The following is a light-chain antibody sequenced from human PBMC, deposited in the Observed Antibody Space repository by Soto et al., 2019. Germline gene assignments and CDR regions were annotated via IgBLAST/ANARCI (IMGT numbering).Light chain of an antibody. Sequence: DIQMTQSPSSLSASVGDRVTITCQASQNINNYLNWYQQKPGRAPKLLIYDASNLEAGVPSRFRGSGSGTDFTFPISRLQPEDIATYYCQQYENLPTFGEGTRLETK. CDR1: QNINNY. CDR3: QQYENLPT. J-gene: IGKJ5*01. CDR2: DAS. V-gene: IGKV1-33*01.